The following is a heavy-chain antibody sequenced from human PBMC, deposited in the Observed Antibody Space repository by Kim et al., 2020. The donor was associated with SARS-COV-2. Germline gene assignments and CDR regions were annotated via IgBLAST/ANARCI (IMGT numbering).Heavy chain of an antibody. V-gene: IGHV4-31*03. CDR1: GGSISSGGYY. Sequence: SETLSLTCTVSGGSISSGGYYWSWIRQHPGKGLEGIGYIYYSGSTYYNPSLKSRVTISVDTSKNQFSLKLSSVTAADTAVYYCAGAPYDILTGYCEYFQHWGQGTLVTVSS. J-gene: IGHJ1*01. CDR2: IYYSGST. CDR3: AGAPYDILTGYCEYFQH. D-gene: IGHD3-9*01.